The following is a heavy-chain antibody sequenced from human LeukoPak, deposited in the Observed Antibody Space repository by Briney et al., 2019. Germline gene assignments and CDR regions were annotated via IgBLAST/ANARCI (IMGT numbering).Heavy chain of an antibody. CDR3: ARPYSSSTLFDY. V-gene: IGHV4-38-2*02. D-gene: IGHD6-6*01. CDR1: GYSISSDYY. CDR2: IYHSGST. Sequence: KASETLSLTCTVSGYSISSDYYWGWVRQPPGKGLEWIGSIYHSGSTYYNPSLKSRVTISVDTSKNQFSLKLSSVTAADTAVYYCARPYSSSTLFDYWGQGTLVTVSS. J-gene: IGHJ4*02.